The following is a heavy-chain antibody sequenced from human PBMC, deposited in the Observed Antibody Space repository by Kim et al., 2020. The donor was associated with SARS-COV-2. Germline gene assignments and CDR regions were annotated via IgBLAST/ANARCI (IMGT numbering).Heavy chain of an antibody. CDR3: ARDGQTVTTAAYNMYV. Sequence: GGSLRLSCAASGFTFSDYYMSWIRQAPGKGLEWVSYISSSSSHTNYADSVKGRFTISRDNAKNSLYLQLYSPRAEDTAVYYCARDGQTVTTAAYNMYVWG. D-gene: IGHD4-17*01. J-gene: IGHJ6*01. CDR2: ISSSSSHT. CDR1: GFTFSDYY. V-gene: IGHV3-11*05.